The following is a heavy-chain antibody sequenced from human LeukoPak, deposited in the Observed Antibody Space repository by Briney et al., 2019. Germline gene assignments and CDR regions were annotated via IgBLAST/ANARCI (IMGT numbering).Heavy chain of an antibody. Sequence: GASLKISCNAAGSSFTSYWIGWGRPPPGKGLEWMGIIYPGDSDTRDSPSFEGQVTISVDKSISTSYLQWNSLQPSDTAMYYCARTDGSASTLSFDMWGQGTMVTVSS. J-gene: IGHJ3*02. CDR2: IYPGDSDT. V-gene: IGHV5-51*01. D-gene: IGHD3-22*01. CDR3: ARTDGSASTLSFDM. CDR1: GSSFTSYW.